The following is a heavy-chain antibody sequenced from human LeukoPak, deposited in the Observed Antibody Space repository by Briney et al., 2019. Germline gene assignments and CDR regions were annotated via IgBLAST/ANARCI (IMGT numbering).Heavy chain of an antibody. D-gene: IGHD2-15*01. CDR2: IWNDGSNK. Sequence: PGGSLRLSCAASGFTFSSYGMHWVRQAPGKGLEWVAVIWNDGSNKYYADSVKGRFTISRDNSKSTLYLQMNSLRAEDTAVYYCARDPSVVVAAIPPDYWGQGTLVTVSS. V-gene: IGHV3-33*01. CDR1: GFTFSSYG. CDR3: ARDPSVVVAAIPPDY. J-gene: IGHJ4*02.